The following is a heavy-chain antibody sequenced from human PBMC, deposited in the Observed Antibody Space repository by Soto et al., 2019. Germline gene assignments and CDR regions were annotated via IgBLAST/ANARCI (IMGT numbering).Heavy chain of an antibody. V-gene: IGHV3-30-3*01. D-gene: IGHD3-16*01. CDR2: ISYDGSNK. CDR3: ARDRLLGYYYYGMDV. Sequence: GGSLRLSCAASGFTFSSYAMHWVRQAPGKGLEWVAVISYDGSNKYYADSVKGRFTISRDNSKNTLYLQMNSLRAEDTAVYYCARDRLLGYYYYGMDVWGQGTTVTVSS. CDR1: GFTFSSYA. J-gene: IGHJ6*02.